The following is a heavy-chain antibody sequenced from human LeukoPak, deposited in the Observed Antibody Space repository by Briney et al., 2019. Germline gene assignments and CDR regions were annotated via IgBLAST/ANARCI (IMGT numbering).Heavy chain of an antibody. V-gene: IGHV3-9*03. CDR1: GFTFDDYA. D-gene: IGHD4-17*01. J-gene: IGHJ4*02. CDR3: AKGADYGDYYFDY. CDR2: ISWNSGSI. Sequence: GGSLRLSCAASGFTFDDYAMHWVRQAPGKGLEWVSGISWNSGSIGYADSVKGRFTISRDNAKNSLYLQMNSLRAEDMALYYCAKGADYGDYYFDYWGQGTLVTVSS.